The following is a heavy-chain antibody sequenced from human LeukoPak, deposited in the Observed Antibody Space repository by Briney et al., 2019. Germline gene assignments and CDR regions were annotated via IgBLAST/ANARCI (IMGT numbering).Heavy chain of an antibody. CDR3: ASAGAVVVPAAMTRDWFDP. CDR1: GGSFSGYY. CDR2: INHSGST. Sequence: SETLSLTCAVYGGSFSGYYWSWIRQPPGKGLEWIGEINHSGSTNYNPSLKSRVTISVDTSKNQFSLKLSSVTAADTAVYYCASAGAVVVPAAMTRDWFDPWGQGTPVTVSS. D-gene: IGHD2-2*01. V-gene: IGHV4-34*01. J-gene: IGHJ5*02.